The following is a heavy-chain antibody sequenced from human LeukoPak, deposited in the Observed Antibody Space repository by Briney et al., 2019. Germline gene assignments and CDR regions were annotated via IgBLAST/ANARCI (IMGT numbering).Heavy chain of an antibody. D-gene: IGHD6-6*01. CDR2: IVVGSGNT. J-gene: IGHJ4*02. CDR3: ARDHSSSSEIDY. Sequence: SVKVSCKASGFTFTSSAVQWVRQARGQRLEWIGWIVVGSGNTNYAQKFQERVTITRDMSTSTAYMELSRLRSDDTAVYYCARDHSSSSEIDYWGQGTLVTVSS. CDR1: GFTFTSSA. V-gene: IGHV1-58*01.